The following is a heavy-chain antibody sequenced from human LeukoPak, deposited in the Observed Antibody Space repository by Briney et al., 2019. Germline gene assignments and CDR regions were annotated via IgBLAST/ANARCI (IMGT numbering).Heavy chain of an antibody. Sequence: EASVLVFCKPSAYSFTTIYIHWGRQAPGQGLEWMGWIHPRKGDTQYAQKFQDRVTMTRDTSTRTAYMDLSSLGSDDTAVYYCARDGDYGTGSYYRGCYDCWGQGILVTVSS. CDR3: ARDGDYGTGSYYRGCYDC. D-gene: IGHD3-10*01. CDR1: AYSFTTIY. V-gene: IGHV1-2*02. CDR2: IHPRKGDT. J-gene: IGHJ4*02.